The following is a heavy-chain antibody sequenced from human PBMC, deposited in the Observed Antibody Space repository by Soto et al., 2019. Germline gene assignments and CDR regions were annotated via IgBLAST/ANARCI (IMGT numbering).Heavy chain of an antibody. CDR2: ISKSDYT. Sequence: GGSLRLSCTVSGFAFNNYGINWVRQDPGKGLEWVSSISKSDYTYYSDSVKGRFAISRDNAKSSVSLQMNTLRVEDTAVYYCAREDSIIIPAVSDFWGQGTLVTVSS. CDR1: GFAFNNYG. V-gene: IGHV3-21*01. CDR3: AREDSIIIPAVSDF. J-gene: IGHJ4*02. D-gene: IGHD2-2*01.